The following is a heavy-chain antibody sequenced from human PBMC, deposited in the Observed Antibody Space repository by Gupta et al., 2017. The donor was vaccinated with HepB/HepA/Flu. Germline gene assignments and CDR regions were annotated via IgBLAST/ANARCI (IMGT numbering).Heavy chain of an antibody. V-gene: IGHV1-69*01. J-gene: IGHJ4*02. Sequence: SWVRQAPGQGLEWMGGIIPIFGTANYAQKFQGRVTITADESTSTAYMELSSLRSEDTAVYYCARGVGGNAFDYWGQGTLVTVSS. CDR3: ARGVGGNAFDY. CDR2: IIPIFGTA. D-gene: IGHD4-23*01.